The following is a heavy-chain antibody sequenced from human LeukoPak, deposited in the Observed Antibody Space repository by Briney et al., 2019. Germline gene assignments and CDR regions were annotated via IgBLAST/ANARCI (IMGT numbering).Heavy chain of an antibody. J-gene: IGHJ3*02. CDR3: SRNYYDILTGYYTDAFDI. V-gene: IGHV3-21*01. D-gene: IGHD3-9*01. CDR2: ISSRSSYI. Sequence: KPGGSLRLSCAASGFTFSSYSVNWVRQAPAKGQELVSSISSRSSYIYYADSVKGRFTISRDNAKNSLYLQMNSLRAEDTAVYYCSRNYYDILTGYYTDAFDIWGQGTMVTVSS. CDR1: GFTFSSYS.